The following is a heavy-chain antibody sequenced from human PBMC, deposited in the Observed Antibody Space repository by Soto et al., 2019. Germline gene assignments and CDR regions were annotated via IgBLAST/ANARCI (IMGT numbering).Heavy chain of an antibody. D-gene: IGHD2-2*02. CDR1: GFTFSSYA. V-gene: IGHV3-30-3*01. CDR2: ISYDGSNK. CDR3: ARVLGYCSSTSCYSPFDLRY. Sequence: SLRLSCAASGFTFSSYAMHWVRQAPGKGLEWVAVISYDGSNKYYADSVKGRFTISRDNSKNTLYLQMNSLRAEDTAVYYCARVLGYCSSTSCYSPFDLRYWGQGTLVTAPQ. J-gene: IGHJ4*02.